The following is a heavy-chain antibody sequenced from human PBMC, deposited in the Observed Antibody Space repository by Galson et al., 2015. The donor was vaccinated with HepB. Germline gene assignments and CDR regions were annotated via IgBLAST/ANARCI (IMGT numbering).Heavy chain of an antibody. D-gene: IGHD3-22*01. CDR1: GFTFSKAW. CDR2: INWNGGST. V-gene: IGHV3-20*01. CDR3: VRVDHYDFSNNRGFDC. J-gene: IGHJ4*02. Sequence: SLRLSCAASGFTFSKAWMNWVRQVPGKGLEWVSGINWNGGSTGYADSVRGRFTISRDNAKNSLYLQMNSLRGEDTALYHCVRVDHYDFSNNRGFDCWGQGTLVTVSS.